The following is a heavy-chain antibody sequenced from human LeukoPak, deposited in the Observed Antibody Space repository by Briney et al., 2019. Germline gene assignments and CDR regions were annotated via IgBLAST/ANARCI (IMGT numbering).Heavy chain of an antibody. CDR2: MNPHSDNT. CDR1: GYTFTSYD. Sequence: ASVKVSCKASGYTFTSYDIIWVRQATGQELEWIGWMNPHSDNTAYAQKFQGRVTMTKNTSISTAYMELSSLRSDDTAVYYCTRRANGRRYNWFDTWGQGTLVTVSS. CDR3: TRRANGRRYNWFDT. D-gene: IGHD2-8*01. J-gene: IGHJ5*02. V-gene: IGHV1-8*01.